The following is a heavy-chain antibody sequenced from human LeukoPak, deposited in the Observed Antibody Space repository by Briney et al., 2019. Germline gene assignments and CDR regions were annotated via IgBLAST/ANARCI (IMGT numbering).Heavy chain of an antibody. CDR2: IYYSGST. Sequence: PSETLSLTCTVSGGSISSYYWSWIRQPPGKGLEWIGYIYYSGSTNYNPSLKSRVTISVDTSKNQFSLKLSSVTAADTAVYYCARHGLTIFGVVTPLDYWGQGTLVTVSS. D-gene: IGHD3-3*01. CDR3: ARHGLTIFGVVTPLDY. J-gene: IGHJ4*02. CDR1: GGSISSYY. V-gene: IGHV4-59*08.